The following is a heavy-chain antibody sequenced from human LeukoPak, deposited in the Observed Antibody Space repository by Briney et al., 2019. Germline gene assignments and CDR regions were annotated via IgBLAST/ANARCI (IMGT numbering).Heavy chain of an antibody. Sequence: PSETLSLTCTVSGGSISSGGYYWSWIRQPPGKGLEWIGYIYHSGSTYYNPSLKSRVTISVDRSKNQFSLKLSSVTAADTAVYYCARDYCSTTTCSYSDYWGQGTLVTVSS. D-gene: IGHD2-2*01. V-gene: IGHV4-30-2*01. CDR2: IYHSGST. CDR1: GGSISSGGYY. J-gene: IGHJ4*02. CDR3: ARDYCSTTTCSYSDY.